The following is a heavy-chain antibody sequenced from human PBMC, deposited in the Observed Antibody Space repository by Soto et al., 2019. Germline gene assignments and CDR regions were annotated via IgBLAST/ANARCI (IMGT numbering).Heavy chain of an antibody. J-gene: IGHJ4*02. CDR2: IKSKTDGGTT. CDR1: GFTFSTYS. CDR3: TPFPSYCISTSCKLDY. Sequence: GGSLRLSCAAAGFTFSTYSMNWVRQAPGKGLEWVGRIKSKTDGGTTDYAAPVKGRFTISRDDSKNTLYLQMNSLKTEDTAVYYCTPFPSYCISTSCKLDYWGQGTLVTVSS. V-gene: IGHV3-15*07. D-gene: IGHD2-2*01.